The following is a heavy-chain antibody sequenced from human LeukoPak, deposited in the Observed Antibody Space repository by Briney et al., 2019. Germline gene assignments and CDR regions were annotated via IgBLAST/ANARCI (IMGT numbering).Heavy chain of an antibody. CDR2: INPSGGST. CDR3: ARDLGLYMDV. D-gene: IGHD3-16*01. V-gene: IGHV1-46*01. J-gene: IGHJ6*03. CDR1: GYTFTSYY. Sequence: GASVKVSCKASGYTFTSYYAHWVRQAPGQGLEWMGIINPSGGSTSYAQKFQGRVAMTRDMSTSTVYMELSSLRSEDTAVYYCARDLGLYMDVWGKGTTVTISS.